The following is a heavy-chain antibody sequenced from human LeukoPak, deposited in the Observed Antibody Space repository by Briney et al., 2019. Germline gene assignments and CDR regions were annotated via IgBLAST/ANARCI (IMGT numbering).Heavy chain of an antibody. CDR3: ARDKAQYYDILTGLSRRFDY. D-gene: IGHD3-9*01. Sequence: KAGGSVRLSCAASGFTFSSYSMNSVRQAAGKGLEWVSSISSSSSYIYYADSVKGRFTISRDNAQNSLYLQMNSLRAEDTAVDYCARDKAQYYDILTGLSRRFDYWGQGTLVTVSS. J-gene: IGHJ4*02. V-gene: IGHV3-21*01. CDR2: ISSSSSYI. CDR1: GFTFSSYS.